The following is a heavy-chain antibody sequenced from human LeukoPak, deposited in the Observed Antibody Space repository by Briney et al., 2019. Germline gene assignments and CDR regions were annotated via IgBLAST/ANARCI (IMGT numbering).Heavy chain of an antibody. CDR1: GFTVSSNY. J-gene: IGHJ6*02. CDR3: ARASTTTVSYYYYGMDV. Sequence: GGSLRLSCAASGFTVSSNYMSWVRQAPGKGLEWVSVIYSGGSTYYADSVKGRFTISRDNSKNTLYLQMNSLRAEDTAVYYCARASTTTVSYYYYGMDVWGQGTTVTVSS. V-gene: IGHV3-66*01. CDR2: IYSGGST. D-gene: IGHD4-17*01.